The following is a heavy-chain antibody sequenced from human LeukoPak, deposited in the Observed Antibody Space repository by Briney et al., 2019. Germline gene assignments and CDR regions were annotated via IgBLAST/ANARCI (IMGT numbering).Heavy chain of an antibody. Sequence: GGSLRLSCAASGFTFTSSSMNWVRQAPGKGLEWVSSISSSSSHIYYADSVKGRFTISRDNAKNSLYLQMNSLRAEDTAVYYCAREAVDRQLWFSLAFDIWGQGTMVTVSS. CDR2: ISSSSSHI. CDR3: AREAVDRQLWFSLAFDI. V-gene: IGHV3-21*01. J-gene: IGHJ3*02. CDR1: GFTFTSSS. D-gene: IGHD5-18*01.